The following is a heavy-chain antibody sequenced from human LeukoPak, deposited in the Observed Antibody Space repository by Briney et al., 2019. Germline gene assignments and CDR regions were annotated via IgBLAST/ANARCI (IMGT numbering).Heavy chain of an antibody. CDR2: IIPILGTA. V-gene: IGHV1-69*13. CDR1: VGTFSSYA. D-gene: IGHD3-10*01. Sequence: GASVKVSCKASVGTFSSYAISWVRQAPGQGLEWMGGIIPILGTANYAQKFQGGVTITADESTSTAYMELSSLRSEDTAVYYCARASQYYYGSGSSYSFDYWGQGTLVTVSS. J-gene: IGHJ4*02. CDR3: ARASQYYYGSGSSYSFDY.